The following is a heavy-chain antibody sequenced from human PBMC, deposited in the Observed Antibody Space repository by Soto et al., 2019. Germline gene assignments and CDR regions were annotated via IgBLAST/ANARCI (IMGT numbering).Heavy chain of an antibody. Sequence: GGSLRLSCAASGFTFSSYAMSWVRQAPGKGLEWVSAISGSGGSTYYADSVKGRFTISRDNSKNTLYLQMNSLRAEDTAVYYCAKEPSGRLRGTWYYFDYWGQGTLVTVSS. J-gene: IGHJ4*02. CDR1: GFTFSSYA. D-gene: IGHD3-10*01. CDR3: AKEPSGRLRGTWYYFDY. V-gene: IGHV3-23*01. CDR2: ISGSGGST.